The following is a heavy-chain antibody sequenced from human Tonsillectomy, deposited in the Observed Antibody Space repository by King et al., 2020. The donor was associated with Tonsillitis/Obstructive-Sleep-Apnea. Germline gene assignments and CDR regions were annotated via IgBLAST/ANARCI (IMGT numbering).Heavy chain of an antibody. D-gene: IGHD3-3*01. CDR2: INPSGGTT. CDR1: GYTFTNYY. J-gene: IGHJ6*02. V-gene: IGHV1-46*01. CDR3: ARVPTIFGYGMDV. Sequence: VQLVQSGAEVKKPGASVKVSCKASGYTFTNYYMHWVRLAPGQGLECMGIINPSGGTTSYAQKFQGRVTMTRDTSTSTVYMELSSLRSEDTAVYYCARVPTIFGYGMDVWGQGTTVTVSS.